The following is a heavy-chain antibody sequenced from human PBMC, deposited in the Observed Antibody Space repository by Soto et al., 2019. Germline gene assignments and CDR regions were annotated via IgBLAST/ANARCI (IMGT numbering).Heavy chain of an antibody. CDR3: AHGSYGYEGNWFDP. D-gene: IGHD5-18*01. J-gene: IGHJ5*02. V-gene: IGHV2-5*01. CDR1: GFSLSTSGVG. Sequence: QITLKESGPTLVKPTQTLTLTGTFSGFSLSTSGVGVGWIRQPPGKALEWLALIYWNDDKRYSPSLKSRLTITKDTSKNQVVLTMTNMDPVDTATYYCAHGSYGYEGNWFDPWGQGTLVTVSS. CDR2: IYWNDDK.